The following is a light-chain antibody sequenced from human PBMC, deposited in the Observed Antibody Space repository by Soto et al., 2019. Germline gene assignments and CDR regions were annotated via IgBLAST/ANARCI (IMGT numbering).Light chain of an antibody. Sequence: QSALTQPASVSGSPGQSITISCTGTSSDVGGLNYVSWYQQHPGKAPKLMIYEVSSRPSGVSNRFSGSKSGNTASLTISGLQAEDEADYYCTSYTSSSTLVVFGGGTQLTVL. CDR1: SSDVGGLNY. V-gene: IGLV2-14*01. CDR2: EVS. J-gene: IGLJ2*01. CDR3: TSYTSSSTLVV.